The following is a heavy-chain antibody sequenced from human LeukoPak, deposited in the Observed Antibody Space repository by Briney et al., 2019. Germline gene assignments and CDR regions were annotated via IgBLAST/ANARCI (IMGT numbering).Heavy chain of an antibody. CDR3: GRDTGDGYNSYFDY. CDR1: GFTFSTYW. V-gene: IGHV3-74*01. CDR2: ISSGGSRT. D-gene: IGHD5-24*01. J-gene: IGHJ4*02. Sequence: GGSLRLSCAASGFTFSTYWIHWLRQTPEKGLVWVSRISSGGSRTTYADSVKGRFTISRDNAKNTVYLQMNSLRAEDTAVYYCGRDTGDGYNSYFDYWGQGTMVTVSA.